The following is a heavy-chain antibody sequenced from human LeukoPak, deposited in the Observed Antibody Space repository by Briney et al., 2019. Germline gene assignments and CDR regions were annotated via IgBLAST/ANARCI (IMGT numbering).Heavy chain of an antibody. CDR2: IIPIFGTA. Sequence: SVKVSCKASGGTFSSYAISWVRQAPGQGLEWMGGIIPIFGTANYAQKFQGRVTITADESTSTAYMELSSLRSEDTAVYYCASLYCSSTSCLNDPYYYYYYDMDVWGQGTTVTVSS. D-gene: IGHD2-2*01. J-gene: IGHJ6*02. CDR1: GGTFSSYA. CDR3: ASLYCSSTSCLNDPYYYYYYDMDV. V-gene: IGHV1-69*13.